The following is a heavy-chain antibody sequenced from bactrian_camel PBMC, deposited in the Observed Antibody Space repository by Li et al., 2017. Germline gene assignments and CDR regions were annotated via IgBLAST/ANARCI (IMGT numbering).Heavy chain of an antibody. D-gene: IGHD3*01. CDR2: IDSTGST. J-gene: IGHJ4*01. CDR3: AAGWSFGVGTLLRRHYNY. V-gene: IGHV3S53*01. Sequence: HVQLVESGGGSVQAGGSLRLSCAASGYTYSNYCMGWFRQAPGKDREKVANIDSTGSTIYADSVKGRFTISQDNAKNMVYLQVNSLKAEDTAMYYCAAGWSFGVGTLLRRHYNYWGQGTQVTVS. CDR1: GYTYSNYC.